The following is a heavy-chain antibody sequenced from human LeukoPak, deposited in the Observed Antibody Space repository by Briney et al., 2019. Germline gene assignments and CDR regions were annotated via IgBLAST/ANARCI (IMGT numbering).Heavy chain of an antibody. CDR2: FDPEDGET. CDR3: ARARTTMIVVVNDYYYGMDV. Sequence: GASVKVSCKVSGYTLTELSMHWVRQAPGKGLEWMGGFDPEDGETIYAQKFQGRVTMTEDTSTDTAYMELSSLRSEDTAVYYCARARTTMIVVVNDYYYGMDVWGQGTTVTVSS. V-gene: IGHV1-24*01. D-gene: IGHD3-22*01. CDR1: GYTLTELS. J-gene: IGHJ6*02.